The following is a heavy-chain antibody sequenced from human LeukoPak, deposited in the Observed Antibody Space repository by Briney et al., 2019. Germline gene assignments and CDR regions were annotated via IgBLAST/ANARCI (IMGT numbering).Heavy chain of an antibody. CDR1: GVSISTSPYY. CDR2: IHYRGIT. V-gene: IGHV4-31*03. CDR3: AREKDVGYWYFDL. J-gene: IGHJ2*01. D-gene: IGHD3-22*01. Sequence: PSETLSLTCTVSGVSISTSPYYWSWIRQHPGKGLEWIGYIHYRGITYYNPSLKSRVTISQDTSKNQFSLKLSSVTAADTAVYYCAREKDVGYWYFDLWGRGTLVTVSS.